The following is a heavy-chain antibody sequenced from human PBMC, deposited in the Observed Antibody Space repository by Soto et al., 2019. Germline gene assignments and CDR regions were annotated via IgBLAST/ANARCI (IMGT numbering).Heavy chain of an antibody. D-gene: IGHD1-1*01. CDR1: GLTVSGKKY. Sequence: DVQLVESGGGLIQPGESLRLSCAAFGLTVSGKKYVAWVRQAPGKGLEWVSALYAVDSSFYADYVTGRFTTSSDTSKTTVYLQMNGLRPDDTAVYYCASWDKREHAYDVWGQGTTVTVSS. CDR2: LYAVDSS. J-gene: IGHJ3*01. V-gene: IGHV3-53*01. CDR3: ASWDKREHAYDV.